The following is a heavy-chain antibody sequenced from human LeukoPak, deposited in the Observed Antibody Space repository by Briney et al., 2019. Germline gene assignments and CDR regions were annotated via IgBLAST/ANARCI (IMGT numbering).Heavy chain of an antibody. J-gene: IGHJ4*02. Sequence: PSETLSLTCAVYGGSFSGYCWSWIRQPPGKGLEWIGEINHSGSTNYNPSLKSRVTISVDTSKNQFSLKLSSVTAADTAVYYCARGGYYRLYFDYWGQGTLVTVSS. CDR1: GGSFSGYC. D-gene: IGHD3-22*01. CDR2: INHSGST. CDR3: ARGGYYRLYFDY. V-gene: IGHV4-34*01.